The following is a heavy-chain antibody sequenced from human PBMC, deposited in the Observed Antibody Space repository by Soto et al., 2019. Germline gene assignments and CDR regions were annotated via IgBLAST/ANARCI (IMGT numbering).Heavy chain of an antibody. V-gene: IGHV3-66*01. CDR2: IYSGGST. Sequence: EVQLVESGGGLVQPGGYLRLSCAASGFTVSSNYMSWVRKAPGKGLEWVSVIYSGGSTYYADSEKGRFTISRDNSKNTLYLQMNSLRADDTAVYYCARVGTLTDYWGQGTLVTVSS. J-gene: IGHJ4*02. CDR1: GFTVSSNY. D-gene: IGHD1-1*01. CDR3: ARVGTLTDY.